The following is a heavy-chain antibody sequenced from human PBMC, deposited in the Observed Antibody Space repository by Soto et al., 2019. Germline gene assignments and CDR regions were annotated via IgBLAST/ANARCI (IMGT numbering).Heavy chain of an antibody. CDR2: ISYDGSNK. CDR3: ARDRAAGAFDY. D-gene: IGHD6-13*01. J-gene: IGHJ4*02. V-gene: IGHV3-30-3*01. CDR1: GFTFNSYA. Sequence: RRLSCAASGFTFNSYAMHWVRQAPGKGLEWVAVISYDGSNKYYADSVKGRFTTSRDNSKNTLYLQMNRLRAEDTAVYYCARDRAAGAFDYWGQGTLVTVSS.